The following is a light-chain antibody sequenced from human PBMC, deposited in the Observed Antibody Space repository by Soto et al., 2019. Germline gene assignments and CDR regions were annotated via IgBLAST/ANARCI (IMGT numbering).Light chain of an antibody. CDR3: QRRSNWPT. J-gene: IGKJ4*01. Sequence: EIVLTQSPATLSLSPGGRATLSCRASQSVSSYLAWYQQKPGQAPRLLIYDASNRATGIPARFSGSGSGTDFTLTISSLEPEDFAVYYCQRRSNWPTFGGGTKVEIK. V-gene: IGKV3-11*01. CDR1: QSVSSY. CDR2: DAS.